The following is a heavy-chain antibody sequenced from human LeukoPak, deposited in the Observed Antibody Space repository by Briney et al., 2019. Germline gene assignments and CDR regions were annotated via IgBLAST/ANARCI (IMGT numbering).Heavy chain of an antibody. V-gene: IGHV4-31*03. CDR3: ARDCGYGSGCFDY. D-gene: IGHD6-19*01. CDR2: IYYSGST. Sequence: SETLSLTCTVSGGSISSGGYYWSWIRQHPGKGLEWIGYIYYSGSTYYNPSLKSRVTISVDTSKNQFSLKLSSVTAADTAVYYRARDCGYGSGCFDYWGQGTLVTVSS. CDR1: GGSISSGGYY. J-gene: IGHJ4*02.